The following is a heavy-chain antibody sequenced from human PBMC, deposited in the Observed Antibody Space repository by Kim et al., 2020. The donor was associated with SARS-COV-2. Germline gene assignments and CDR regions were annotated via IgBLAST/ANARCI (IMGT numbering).Heavy chain of an antibody. CDR1: GFSLTTTEMS. D-gene: IGHD3-10*01. CDR3: ARMLVLGVTIIYS. Sequence: SGPTLVNPTQTLTLTCTFSGFSLTTTEMSVSWIRQPPGKALEWLARIDWDDDKYYSTSLKPRHSISKDTSKNQVVLTMTNMDPLDTATYYCARMLVLGVTIIYSWGQGTLVTVSS. J-gene: IGHJ4*02. CDR2: IDWDDDK. V-gene: IGHV2-70*11.